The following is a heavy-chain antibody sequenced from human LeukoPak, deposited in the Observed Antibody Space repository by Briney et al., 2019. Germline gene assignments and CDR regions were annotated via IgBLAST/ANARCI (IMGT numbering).Heavy chain of an antibody. D-gene: IGHD4-23*01. Sequence: SQTLSLTCTVSGGSIISSSYYWGRIRQPPGKGLEWIGRIYYSGSTYYNPSPKSQLTRTVETAKNQFALRLSSVTAAETAVSYCERGTTVVTPGGYWGQGTLVTVSS. J-gene: IGHJ4*02. CDR2: IYYSGST. CDR1: GGSIISSSYY. V-gene: IGHV4-39*06. CDR3: ERGTTVVTPGGY.